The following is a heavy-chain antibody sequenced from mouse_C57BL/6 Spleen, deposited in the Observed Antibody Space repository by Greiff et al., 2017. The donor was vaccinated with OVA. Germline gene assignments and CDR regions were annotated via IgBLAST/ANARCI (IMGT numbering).Heavy chain of an antibody. CDR3: ARSITTVVDFDD. J-gene: IGHJ2*01. D-gene: IGHD1-1*01. CDR2: INPNNGGT. Sequence: EVQLQQSGPELVKPGASVKISCKASGYTFTDYYMNWVKQSHGKSLEWIGDINPNNGGTSYNQKFKGKATLTVDKSSSTAYMELRSLTSEDSAVYYCARSITTVVDFDDWGQGTTLTVSS. V-gene: IGHV1-26*01. CDR1: GYTFTDYY.